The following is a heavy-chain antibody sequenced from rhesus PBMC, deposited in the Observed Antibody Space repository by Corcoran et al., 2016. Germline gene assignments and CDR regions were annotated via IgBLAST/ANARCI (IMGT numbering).Heavy chain of an antibody. D-gene: IGHD6-31*01. CDR2: INSGGDST. V-gene: IGHV3-8*01. Sequence: EVQLVESGGGLVQPGGSLRLSCTGSGFTFSSYYMYWVRQAPGRGLEWVSGINSGGDSTGYTDSVKGRFTISKESAKNTLYLQMDSLRAEDTAVYYCAKGPYSSGWGIFDYWGQGVLVTVSS. CDR1: GFTFSSYY. J-gene: IGHJ4*01. CDR3: AKGPYSSGWGIFDY.